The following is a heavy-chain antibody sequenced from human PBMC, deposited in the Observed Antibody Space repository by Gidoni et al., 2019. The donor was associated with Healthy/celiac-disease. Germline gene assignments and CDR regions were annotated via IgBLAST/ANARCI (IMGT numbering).Heavy chain of an antibody. CDR3: AKDLSQGGFGELLSSYWYFDL. CDR1: GFTFSSYA. V-gene: IGHV3-23*01. Sequence: EVQLLESGGGLVQPGGSLRLSCAASGFTFSSYAMSWVRQAPGKGLEWVSAISGSGGSTYYADSVKGRFTISRDNSKNTLYLQMNSLRAEDTAVYYCAKDLSQGGFGELLSSYWYFDLWGRGTLVTVSS. CDR2: ISGSGGST. D-gene: IGHD3-10*01. J-gene: IGHJ2*01.